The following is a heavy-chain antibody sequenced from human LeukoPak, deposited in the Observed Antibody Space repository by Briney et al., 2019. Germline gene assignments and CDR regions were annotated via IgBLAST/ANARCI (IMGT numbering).Heavy chain of an antibody. CDR3: AKDMLRKAAAGFDY. CDR1: GFTFSSYA. Sequence: QSGGSLRLSCAASGFTFSSYAMHWVRQAPGKGLEWVAVISYDGSNKYYADSVKGRFTISRDNSKNTLYLQMNSLRAEDTAVYYCAKDMLRKAAAGFDYWGQGTLVTVSS. J-gene: IGHJ4*02. D-gene: IGHD6-13*01. V-gene: IGHV3-30*07. CDR2: ISYDGSNK.